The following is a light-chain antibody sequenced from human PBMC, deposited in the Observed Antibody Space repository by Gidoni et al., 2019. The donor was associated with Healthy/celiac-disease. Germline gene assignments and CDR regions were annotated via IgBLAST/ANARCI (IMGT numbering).Light chain of an antibody. J-gene: IGKJ2*01. V-gene: IGKV1-5*03. CDR2: KAS. CDR3: QQYNSYST. Sequence: DIQMTPSSSTLSASVADRVTITCRASQSISSWLAWYQQKPGKAPKLLIYKASSLESGVPSRFSGSGSGKEFTLTISSLQPDDFATYCCQQYNSYSTFGQGTKLEIK. CDR1: QSISSW.